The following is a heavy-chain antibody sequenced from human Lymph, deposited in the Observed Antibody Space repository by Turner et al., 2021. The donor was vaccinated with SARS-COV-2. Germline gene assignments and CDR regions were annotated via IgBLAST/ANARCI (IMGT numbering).Heavy chain of an antibody. CDR2: MDPNSGNT. V-gene: IGHV1-8*01. D-gene: IGHD3-9*01. CDR3: ARAAQLTVWFDP. Sequence: VQLVQSGAEVKKPGASVKVSCMASGYTFTRYDINWVRQATGQGLEWMGWMDPNSGNTGYAQKFQGRVTMTRNTYISTAYMELSSLRSEDTAVYYCARAAQLTVWFDPWGQGTLVTVSS. CDR1: GYTFTRYD. J-gene: IGHJ5*02.